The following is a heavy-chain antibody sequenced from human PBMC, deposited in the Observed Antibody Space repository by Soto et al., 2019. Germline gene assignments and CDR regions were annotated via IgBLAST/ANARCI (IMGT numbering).Heavy chain of an antibody. CDR3: AKEYRGYGWNYGYGMDV. CDR2: ISYDGSNK. Sequence: QVQLVESGGGVVQPGRSLRLSCAASGFTFSSYGMHWVRQAPGKGLEWVAVISYDGSNKYHADSVKGRFTISRDNSKNTLYLQLNSLRAEDTAVYYCAKEYRGYGWNYGYGMDVWGQGTTVTVSS. V-gene: IGHV3-30*18. D-gene: IGHD3-10*01. J-gene: IGHJ6*02. CDR1: GFTFSSYG.